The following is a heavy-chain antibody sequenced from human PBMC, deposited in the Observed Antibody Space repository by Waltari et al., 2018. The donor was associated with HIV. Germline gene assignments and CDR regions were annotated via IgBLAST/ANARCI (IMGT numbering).Heavy chain of an antibody. CDR2: FDPEDVDT. CDR1: GQPGTELS. V-gene: IGHV1-24*01. D-gene: IGHD6-19*01. CDR3: ATDIRSGWYYFDF. Sequence: QFQVVQSGAEVKKPGASVKVSCKVSGQPGTELSIHWVRQGPGKGLDCMGGFDPEDVDTISAQNFQGRVTMPEDTSADTAYMELSSLRSEYTAVYYCATDIRSGWYYFDFWGQGTLVTVSS. J-gene: IGHJ4*02.